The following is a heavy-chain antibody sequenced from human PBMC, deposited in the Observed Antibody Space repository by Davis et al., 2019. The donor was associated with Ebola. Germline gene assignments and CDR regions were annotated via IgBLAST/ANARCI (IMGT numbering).Heavy chain of an antibody. CDR2: ISATGGTT. Sequence: PGGSLRLSCAASGFTFSSYAMSWVRQPQGQGLEWVSVISATGGTTYYADSVKGRFTISRDNSKNTVFLQMDSLRDEDTALYYCAIDPNWEFGYWGQGILVTVSS. D-gene: IGHD3-10*01. V-gene: IGHV3-23*01. CDR1: GFTFSSYA. J-gene: IGHJ4*02. CDR3: AIDPNWEFGY.